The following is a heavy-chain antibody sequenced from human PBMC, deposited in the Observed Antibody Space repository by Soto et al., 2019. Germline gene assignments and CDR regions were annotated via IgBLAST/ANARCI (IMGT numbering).Heavy chain of an antibody. CDR2: IIPIFGTA. V-gene: IGHV1-69*13. CDR3: ARGPSEYYYDSGSYCGMDV. CDR1: GGTFSSYA. D-gene: IGHD3-10*01. J-gene: IGHJ6*02. Sequence: SVKVSCKASGGTFSSYAISWVRQAPGQGLEWMGGIIPIFGTANYAQKFQGRVTITADESTSTAYMELSSLRSEDTAVYYCARGPSEYYYDSGSYCGMDVWGQGTTVTVSS.